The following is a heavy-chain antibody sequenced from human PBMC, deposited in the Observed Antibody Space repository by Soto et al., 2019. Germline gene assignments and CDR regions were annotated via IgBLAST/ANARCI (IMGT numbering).Heavy chain of an antibody. CDR3: ARTGITIFGLVRDYGMDV. D-gene: IGHD3-3*01. CDR2: IYHSGST. CDR1: GYSITSGYY. V-gene: IGHV4-38-2*01. Sequence: SETLSLTCAVSGYSITSGYYCGWIRQPPGKGLEWIGSIYHSGSTYYNPSLKSRVTISVDTSKNHFSLKVTSVTAADTALYYCARTGITIFGLVRDYGMDVWGQGTTVTVSS. J-gene: IGHJ6*02.